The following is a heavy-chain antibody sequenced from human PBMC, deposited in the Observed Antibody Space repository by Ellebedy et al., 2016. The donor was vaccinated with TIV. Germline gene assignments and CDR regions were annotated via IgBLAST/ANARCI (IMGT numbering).Heavy chain of an antibody. CDR2: IFTSGSF. CDR3: ARVHCSITTCDYYYMDV. Sequence: SETLSLTXTVSGGSVSRYFWSWIRQPAGTGLEWIGRIFTSGSFNYNPSLMSRVTMPVVTSKNQISLRLNSVTAADTAVYYCARVHCSITTCDYYYMDVWGKGTTVTVSS. J-gene: IGHJ6*03. V-gene: IGHV4-4*07. CDR1: GGSVSRYF. D-gene: IGHD1-1*01.